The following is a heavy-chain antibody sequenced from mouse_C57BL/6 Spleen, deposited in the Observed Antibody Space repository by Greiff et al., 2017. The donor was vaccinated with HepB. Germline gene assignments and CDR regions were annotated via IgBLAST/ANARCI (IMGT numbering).Heavy chain of an antibody. Sequence: QVQLQQPGAELVRPGSSVKLSCKASGYTFNSYWMDWVKQRPGQGLEWIGNLYPSDSETHYNQKFKDKATLTVDKSSSTAYMQLSSLTSEDSAVYYCARNWDDAMDDWGKVTSVTVAS. D-gene: IGHD4-1*01. CDR1: GYTFNSYW. CDR2: LYPSDSET. V-gene: IGHV1-61*01. J-gene: IGHJ4*01. CDR3: ARNWDDAMDD.